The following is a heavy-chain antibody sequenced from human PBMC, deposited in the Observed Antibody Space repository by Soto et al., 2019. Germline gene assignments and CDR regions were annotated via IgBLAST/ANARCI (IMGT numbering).Heavy chain of an antibody. V-gene: IGHV4-31*03. CDR1: GGSISSGGYY. CDR3: ARMVRSGSYLNWFDP. CDR2: IYYSGST. J-gene: IGHJ5*02. Sequence: PSETLSLTCTVSGGSISSGGYYWGWIRQHPGKGLEWIGYIYYSGSTYYNPSLKSRVTISVDTSKNQFSLKLSSVTAADTAVYYCARMVRSGSYLNWFDPWGQGTLVTVSS. D-gene: IGHD1-26*01.